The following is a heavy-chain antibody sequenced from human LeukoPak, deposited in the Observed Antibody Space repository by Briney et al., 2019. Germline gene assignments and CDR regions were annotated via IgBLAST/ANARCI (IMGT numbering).Heavy chain of an antibody. Sequence: GGSLRLSCAASAFTFSSYWMHWVRQAPGKGLEWVSVIYSGGSTYYADSVRGRFTISRDTSKNTVYLQMNSLRAEDTAVYYCASISSPLMHFQHWGQGTLVTVSS. CDR2: IYSGGST. D-gene: IGHD2-8*01. CDR1: AFTFSSYW. CDR3: ASISSPLMHFQH. J-gene: IGHJ1*01. V-gene: IGHV3-53*01.